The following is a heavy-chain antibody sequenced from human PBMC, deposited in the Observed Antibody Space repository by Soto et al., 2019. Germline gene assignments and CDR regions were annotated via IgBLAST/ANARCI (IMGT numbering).Heavy chain of an antibody. V-gene: IGHV4-4*07. D-gene: IGHD6-19*01. CDR3: ARDGIAVAGTSNWFDP. CDR2: IYTSGST. CDR1: GGSISSYY. J-gene: IGHJ5*02. Sequence: SETLSLTCTVSGGSISSYYWSWIRQPAGKGLEWIGRIYTSGSTNYNPSLKSRVTRSVDTSKNQFSLKLSSVTAADTAVYYCARDGIAVAGTSNWFDPWGQGTLVTVSS.